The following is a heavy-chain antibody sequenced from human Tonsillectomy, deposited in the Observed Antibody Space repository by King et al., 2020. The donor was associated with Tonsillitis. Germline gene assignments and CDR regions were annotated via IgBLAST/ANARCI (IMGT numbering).Heavy chain of an antibody. D-gene: IGHD6-13*01. CDR2: IHQDGSEK. V-gene: IGHV3-7*01. CDR1: GFTFSSYW. Sequence: VQLVESGGGLVQPGGSLRLSCAASGFTFSSYWMTWVRQAPGKGLEWVANIHQDGSEKYYVDSVKGRFTISRDNAKNSLYLQMNSLRAKDTAMYYCGRAHIAGVGLPNGLLSYWGQGTRVSVSS. CDR3: GRAHIAGVGLPNGLLSY. J-gene: IGHJ4*02.